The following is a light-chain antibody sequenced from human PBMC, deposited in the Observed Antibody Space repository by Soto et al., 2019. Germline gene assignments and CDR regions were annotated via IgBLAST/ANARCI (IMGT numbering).Light chain of an antibody. CDR2: GAS. CDR3: QQYNNWHPIT. CDR1: QSVSRK. J-gene: IGKJ5*01. Sequence: EILLTQSPATLSVSRGERGTLTCRASQSVSRKLAWYQQKPGKAPRLLIYGASTRATGIPARFSGSGSGTEFTLTISSLQSEDFAAYYCQQYNNWHPITFGQGTRLEIK. V-gene: IGKV3-15*01.